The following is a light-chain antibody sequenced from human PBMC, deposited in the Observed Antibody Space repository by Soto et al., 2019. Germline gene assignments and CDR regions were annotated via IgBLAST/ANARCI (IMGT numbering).Light chain of an antibody. J-gene: IGLJ1*01. Sequence: QSVLTQPASVSGSPGQSITISCTGTSGDVGAYNSVSWYQQHPGKAPKLMIYEVSHRPSGVSNRFSGSKSGNTASLTISALQAEDEADYYCQSYDISLSVPYVFGTGTKLTVL. CDR2: EVS. CDR1: SGDVGAYNS. V-gene: IGLV2-14*01. CDR3: QSYDISLSVPYV.